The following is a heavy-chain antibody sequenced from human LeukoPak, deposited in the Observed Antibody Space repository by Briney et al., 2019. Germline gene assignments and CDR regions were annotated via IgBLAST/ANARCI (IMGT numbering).Heavy chain of an antibody. D-gene: IGHD6-19*01. V-gene: IGHV3-30-3*01. J-gene: IGHJ4*02. CDR2: ISYDGSNK. CDR3: ARALDSSGWNGRDY. Sequence: GGSLRLSCAASGFSFNSYAMHWARQAPGKGLEWVAVISYDGSNKDYADSVEGRFTISRDKSKNTLYLQMNSLRPDDTAVYYCARALDSSGWNGRDYWGQGTLVTVSS. CDR1: GFSFNSYA.